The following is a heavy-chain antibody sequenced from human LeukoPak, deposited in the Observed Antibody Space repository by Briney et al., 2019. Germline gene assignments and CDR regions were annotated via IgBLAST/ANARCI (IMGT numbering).Heavy chain of an antibody. CDR3: AKERSGLDY. CDR1: GFTFSNYG. J-gene: IGHJ4*02. CDR2: IQYDGRNK. D-gene: IGHD3-22*01. V-gene: IGHV3-30*02. Sequence: GGSLRLSCAASGFTFSNYGLHWVRQAPGKGLEWVAFIQYDGRNKYYADTVKGRFTVSRDNSKNPLYLQMSSLRREDTAVYYCAKERSGLDYWGRGTLVTVSS.